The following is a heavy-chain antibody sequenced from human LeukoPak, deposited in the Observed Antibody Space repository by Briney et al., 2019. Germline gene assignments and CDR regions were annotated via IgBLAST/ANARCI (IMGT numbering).Heavy chain of an antibody. CDR2: ISGSGGST. J-gene: IGHJ3*02. CDR3: ARDSSESDPGIAAAGGSFDI. CDR1: GFTFISYA. D-gene: IGHD6-13*01. Sequence: GGSLRLSCAASGFTFISYAMNWVRQAPGKGLEWVSGISGSGGSTYYAGSVKGRFTISRDNAKNSLYLQMNSLRAEDTAVYYCARDSSESDPGIAAAGGSFDIWGQGTMVTVSS. V-gene: IGHV3-23*01.